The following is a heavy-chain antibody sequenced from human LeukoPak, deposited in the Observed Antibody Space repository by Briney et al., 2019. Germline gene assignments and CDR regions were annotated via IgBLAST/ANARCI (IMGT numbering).Heavy chain of an antibody. CDR1: GGTFSSYA. CDR3: ARGSIVVVTAQRGYYYYMDV. CDR2: IIPIFGTA. V-gene: IGHV1-69*05. Sequence: SVKVSCKASGGTFSSYAISWVRQALGQGLEWMGGIIPIFGTANYAQKFQGRVTITTDESTSTAYMELSSLRSEDTAVYYCARGSIVVVTAQRGYYYYMDVWGKGTTVTVSS. J-gene: IGHJ6*03. D-gene: IGHD2-21*02.